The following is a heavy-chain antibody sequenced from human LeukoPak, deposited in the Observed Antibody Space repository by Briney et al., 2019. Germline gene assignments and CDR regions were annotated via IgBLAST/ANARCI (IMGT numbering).Heavy chain of an antibody. Sequence: GGSLRLSCAASGFTFSSYGMHWVRQAPGKGLEWVAVIWYDGSNKYYADSVKGRFTISRDNSKNTLYLQMNSLRAEDTAVYYCARVKRLGPNTAMVNDYWGQGTLVTVSS. D-gene: IGHD5-18*01. CDR2: IWYDGSNK. V-gene: IGHV3-33*01. CDR1: GFTFSSYG. J-gene: IGHJ4*02. CDR3: ARVKRLGPNTAMVNDY.